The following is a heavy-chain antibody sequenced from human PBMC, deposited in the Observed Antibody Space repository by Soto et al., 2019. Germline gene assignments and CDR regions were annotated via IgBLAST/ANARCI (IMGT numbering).Heavy chain of an antibody. V-gene: IGHV1-69*13. J-gene: IGHJ6*02. CDR1: GGTFSSYA. CDR2: IIPIFGTA. CDR3: ARDGTRNYDFWSGYSGGGDYYYGMDV. Sequence: ASVKVSCKASGGTFSSYAISWVRQAPGQGLEWMGGIIPIFGTANYAQKFQGRVTITADESTSTAYMELGSLRSEDTAVYYCARDGTRNYDFWSGYSGGGDYYYGMDVWGQGTTVTVSS. D-gene: IGHD3-3*01.